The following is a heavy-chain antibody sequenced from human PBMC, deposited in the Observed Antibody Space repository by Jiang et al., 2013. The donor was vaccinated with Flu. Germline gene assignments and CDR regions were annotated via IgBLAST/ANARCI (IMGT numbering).Heavy chain of an antibody. V-gene: IGHV3-30*02. CDR1: GFIFRSYG. J-gene: IGHJ4*02. CDR3: AKDGKQWLDSGSLSRFDY. D-gene: IGHD6-19*01. Sequence: VQLLESGGGVVQPGGSLRLSCTASGFIFRSYGMHWVRQAPGKGLEWVAFTRYDGVDKYYADSVKGRFTISRDNSKNTLYLQMNSLKNDDTSVYYCAKDGKQWLDSGSLSRFDYWGQGTLVTVSA. CDR2: TRYDGVDK.